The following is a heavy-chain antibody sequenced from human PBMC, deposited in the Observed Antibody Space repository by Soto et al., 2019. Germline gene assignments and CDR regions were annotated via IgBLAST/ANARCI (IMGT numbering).Heavy chain of an antibody. CDR2: ISSSGSTI. D-gene: IGHD2-2*01. Sequence: GGSLRLSCAASGFTFSDYYMSWIRQAPGKGLEWVSYISSSGSTIYYADSVKGRFTISRDNAKNSLYLQMNSLRAEDTAVYYCATNHPGYCSSTSCHPGWFDPWGQGTLVTVSS. CDR3: ATNHPGYCSSTSCHPGWFDP. V-gene: IGHV3-11*01. CDR1: GFTFSDYY. J-gene: IGHJ5*02.